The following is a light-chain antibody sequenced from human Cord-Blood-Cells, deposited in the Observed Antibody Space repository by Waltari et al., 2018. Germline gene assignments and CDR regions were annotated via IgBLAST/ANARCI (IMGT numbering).Light chain of an antibody. V-gene: IGKV3-20*01. CDR2: GAS. CDR1: QSVSSSY. J-gene: IGKJ2*01. CDR3: QQYGSSLYT. Sequence: TLSLSPGERATLSCRASQSVSSSYLAWYQQKPGQAPRLLIYGASSRATGIPDFTLTISRLEPEDFAVYYCQQYGSSLYTFGQGTKLEIK.